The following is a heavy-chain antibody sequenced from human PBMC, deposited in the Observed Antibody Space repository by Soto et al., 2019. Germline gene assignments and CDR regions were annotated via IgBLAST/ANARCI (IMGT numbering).Heavy chain of an antibody. CDR1: GGTFSSYA. J-gene: IGHJ4*02. D-gene: IGHD3-22*01. CDR3: ARDTYYYDSSGYYRGYYFDY. Sequence: QVQLVQSGAEVKKPGSSVTVYCKASGGTFSSYAISWVRQAPGQGLEWMGGIIPIFGTANYAQKFQGRVTITADKSTSTAYMELISLRSEDTAVYYCARDTYYYDSSGYYRGYYFDYWGQGTLVTVSS. V-gene: IGHV1-69*06. CDR2: IIPIFGTA.